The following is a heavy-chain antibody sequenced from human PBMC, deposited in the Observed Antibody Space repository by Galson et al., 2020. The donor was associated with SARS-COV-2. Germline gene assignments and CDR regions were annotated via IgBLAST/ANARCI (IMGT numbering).Heavy chain of an antibody. CDR3: ARQAVGAEFEY. J-gene: IGHJ4*02. D-gene: IGHD1-26*01. Sequence: ASETLSLTCTVSGGGVGSTSFYWGWIRQPPGKGLEWIGSIYYSKTTNYNPSFKRRVTMSIDTSENRFSLKLTSVTAADTAVYYCARQAVGAEFEYWGQGTLVAVSS. V-gene: IGHV4-39*01. CDR2: IYYSKTT. CDR1: GGGVGSTSFY.